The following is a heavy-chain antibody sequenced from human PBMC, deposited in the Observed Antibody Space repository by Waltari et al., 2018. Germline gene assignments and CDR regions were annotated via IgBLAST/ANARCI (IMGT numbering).Heavy chain of an antibody. Sequence: QVQLQESGQGLVKPSEPLSLTCAVSGYSISSRYYWGWIRPPQGKGLEWIGSIYHSGSTYYNPSLKSRVTISVDTSKNQFSLKLSSVTAADTAVYYCARERLDWGWEDWYFDLWGRGTLVTVSS. J-gene: IGHJ2*01. CDR3: ARERLDWGWEDWYFDL. CDR1: GYSISSRYY. V-gene: IGHV4-38-2*02. D-gene: IGHD7-27*01. CDR2: IYHSGST.